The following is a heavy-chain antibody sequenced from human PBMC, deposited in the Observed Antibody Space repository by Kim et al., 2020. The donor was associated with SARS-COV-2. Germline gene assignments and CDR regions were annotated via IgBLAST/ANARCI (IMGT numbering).Heavy chain of an antibody. V-gene: IGHV3-23*01. Sequence: GGSLRLSCAASGFTFSSYAMSWVRQAPGKGLEWVSAISGSGGSTYYADSVKGRFTISRDNSKNTLYLQMNSLSAEDTAVYYCAKDPGGYSSSWYGAYFDYWGQGTLVTVSS. CDR1: GFTFSSYA. CDR3: AKDPGGYSSSWYGAYFDY. CDR2: ISGSGGST. D-gene: IGHD6-13*01. J-gene: IGHJ4*02.